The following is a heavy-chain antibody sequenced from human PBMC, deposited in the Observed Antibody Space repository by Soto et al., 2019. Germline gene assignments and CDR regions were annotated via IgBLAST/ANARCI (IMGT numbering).Heavy chain of an antibody. CDR1: GFTFSSYS. D-gene: IGHD3-3*01. Sequence: PGGSLRLSCAASGFTFSSYSMNWVRQAPGKGLEWVSSISSSSSYIYYADSVKGRFTISRDNAKNSLYLQMNSLRAEDTAVYYCARDIREGFLEWLLFLRGMDVWGKGTTVTVSS. CDR3: ARDIREGFLEWLLFLRGMDV. V-gene: IGHV3-21*01. J-gene: IGHJ6*04. CDR2: ISSSSSYI.